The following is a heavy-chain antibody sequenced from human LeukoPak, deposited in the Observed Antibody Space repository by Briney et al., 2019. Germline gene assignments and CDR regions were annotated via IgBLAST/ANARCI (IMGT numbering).Heavy chain of an antibody. CDR1: GFTFSNAW. J-gene: IGHJ4*02. CDR3: ARVTYYYDLDY. Sequence: SGGSLRLSCAASGFTFSNAWMSWVRQAPGKGLEWVAVRGGGTYYADSVKGRFTISRDNSKNTLYLQMNSLRAEDTAVYYCARVTYYYDLDYWGQGTLVTVSS. CDR2: RGGGT. D-gene: IGHD3-22*01. V-gene: IGHV3-66*01.